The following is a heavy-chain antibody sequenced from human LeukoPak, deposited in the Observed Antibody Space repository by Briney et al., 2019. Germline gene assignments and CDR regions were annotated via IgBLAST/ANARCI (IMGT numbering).Heavy chain of an antibody. J-gene: IGHJ4*02. Sequence: SETLSLTCAVYGGSFSGYYWSWIRQPPGKGLEWIGEINHSGSTNYNPSLKSRVTISVDTSKNQFSLKLSSVTAAGTAVYYCARVCNDSSGYYFDYWGQGTLVTVSS. D-gene: IGHD3-22*01. CDR3: ARVCNDSSGYYFDY. CDR1: GGSFSGYY. V-gene: IGHV4-34*01. CDR2: INHSGST.